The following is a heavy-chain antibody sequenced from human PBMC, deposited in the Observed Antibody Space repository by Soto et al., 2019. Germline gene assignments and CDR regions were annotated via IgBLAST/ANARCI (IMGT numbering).Heavy chain of an antibody. CDR1: GYSFPTYG. CDR3: ARGSSGYYPDAFDI. V-gene: IGHV1-18*04. Sequence: QVQLVQSGGEMKKPGASVMVSCKASGYSFPTYGISWVRQAPGQGLQWMGWVSAYIGATNYAQKLQGRVTMTTDTSTSTAYMELRNLRSDDTAGDYCARGSSGYYPDAFDIWGQGTIITVSS. CDR2: VSAYIGAT. D-gene: IGHD3-22*01. J-gene: IGHJ3*02.